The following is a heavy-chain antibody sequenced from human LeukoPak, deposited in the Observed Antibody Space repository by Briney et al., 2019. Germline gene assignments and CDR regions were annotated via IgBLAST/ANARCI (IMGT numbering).Heavy chain of an antibody. CDR1: GFTFSSYA. V-gene: IGHV3-23*01. CDR2: ISGSGGST. J-gene: IGHJ4*02. D-gene: IGHD4-17*01. CDR3: AKAPVFYGDYEGYFDY. Sequence: GGSLRLSCAASGFTFSSYAMSWVRQAPGKGLEWVSAISGSGGSTYYADSVKGRFTISRDNSKNTLYLQMNSLRAEDTAVYYCAKAPVFYGDYEGYFDYWGQGTLVTVSS.